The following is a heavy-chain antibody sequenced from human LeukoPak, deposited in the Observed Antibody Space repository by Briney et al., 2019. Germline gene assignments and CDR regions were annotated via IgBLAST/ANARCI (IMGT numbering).Heavy chain of an antibody. CDR2: ISYDGSNK. CDR1: GFTFSSYG. CDR3: AKISRYWSGGSCHTTYYYYGMDV. D-gene: IGHD2-15*01. V-gene: IGHV3-30*18. J-gene: IGHJ6*02. Sequence: PGGSLRLSCAASGFTFSSYGMHWVRQAPGKGLEWVAVISYDGSNKYYADSVKGRFTISRDNSKNTLYLQMNSLRAEDTAVYYCAKISRYWSGGSCHTTYYYYGMDVWGQGTTVTVSS.